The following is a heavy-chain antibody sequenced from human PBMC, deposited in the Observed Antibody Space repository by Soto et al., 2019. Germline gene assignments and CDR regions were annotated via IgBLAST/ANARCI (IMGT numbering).Heavy chain of an antibody. Sequence: SETLSLTCTVSGGSISSYYWSWIRQPPGKGLERIGYIYYSGSTNYNPSLKSRVTISVDTSKNQFSLKLSSVTAADTAVYYCARATPITIFGVVEAYYMEVWGKGTTVTVSS. CDR1: GGSISSYY. V-gene: IGHV4-59*01. J-gene: IGHJ6*03. CDR3: ARATPITIFGVVEAYYMEV. CDR2: IYYSGST. D-gene: IGHD3-3*01.